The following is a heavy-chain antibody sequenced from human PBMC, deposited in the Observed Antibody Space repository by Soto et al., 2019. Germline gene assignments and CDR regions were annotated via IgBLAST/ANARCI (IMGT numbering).Heavy chain of an antibody. J-gene: IGHJ6*03. CDR2: ISAYNGNT. CDR1: GYTFTSYG. CDR3: ARERMYNWNYNYYMDV. Sequence: ASVKVFCKASGYTFTSYGISWVRQAPGQGLEWMGWISAYNGNTNYNPSLKSRVTISVDKSKNQFSLKLSSVTAADTAVYYCARERMYNWNYNYYMDVWGKGTTVTVSS. D-gene: IGHD1-20*01. V-gene: IGHV1-18*01.